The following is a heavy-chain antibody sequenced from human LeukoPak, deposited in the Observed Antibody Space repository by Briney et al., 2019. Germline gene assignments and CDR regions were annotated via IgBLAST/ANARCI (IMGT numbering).Heavy chain of an antibody. CDR3: AKDIVATIDAFDI. V-gene: IGHV3-11*01. Sequence: PGGSLRLSCVASGFTFSDYYMSWIRQAPGKGLEWVSYISSSGSTIYYADSVKGRFTISRDNAKNSLYLQMNSLRAEDTALYYCAKDIVATIDAFDIWGQGTMVTVSS. J-gene: IGHJ3*02. CDR2: ISSSGSTI. D-gene: IGHD5-12*01. CDR1: GFTFSDYY.